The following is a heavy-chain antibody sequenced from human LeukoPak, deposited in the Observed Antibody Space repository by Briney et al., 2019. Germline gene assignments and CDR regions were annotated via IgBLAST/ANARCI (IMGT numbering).Heavy chain of an antibody. V-gene: IGHV1-2*02. CDR2: TNPNSGDT. CDR1: RYTFTGYY. CDR3: ARLTYGNGFRGADY. Sequence: ASVKVSCMASRYTFTGYYIHWVRQAPGQGLEWMGWTNPNSGDTNYAQKFQGRVTMTRDTSISTDYMELSWLRSDDTAVYFCARLTYGNGFRGADYWGHPVPVTVSS. D-gene: IGHD5-18*01. J-gene: IGHJ4*01.